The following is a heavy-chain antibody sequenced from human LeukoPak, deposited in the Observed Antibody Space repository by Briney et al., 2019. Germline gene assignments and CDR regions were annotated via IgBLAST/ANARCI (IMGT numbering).Heavy chain of an antibody. D-gene: IGHD3-3*01. Sequence: GGSLRLACAASGFTFSSHSMTWVRQAPGKGLEWVSYISSSSSTIYYADSVKGRFTISRDNAKNSLYLQMNSLRAEDTAVYYCARDRLESTDYFDYWGQGTLVTVSS. CDR1: GFTFSSHS. V-gene: IGHV3-48*01. J-gene: IGHJ4*02. CDR2: ISSSSSTI. CDR3: ARDRLESTDYFDY.